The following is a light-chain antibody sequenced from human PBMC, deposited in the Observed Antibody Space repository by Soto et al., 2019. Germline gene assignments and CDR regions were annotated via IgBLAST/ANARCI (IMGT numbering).Light chain of an antibody. V-gene: IGLV2-14*01. CDR1: SSDIGGYNY. J-gene: IGLJ1*01. CDR3: SSYTSSSTQV. CDR2: DVR. Sequence: QSALTQPASVSGSPGQSITLSCTATSSDIGGYNYVYWFQQHPGKAPKLMIYDVRDRPSGFSNRFSGSKSGTTAALPISGLETEDEADYYCSSYTSSSTQVFGTGTKLTVL.